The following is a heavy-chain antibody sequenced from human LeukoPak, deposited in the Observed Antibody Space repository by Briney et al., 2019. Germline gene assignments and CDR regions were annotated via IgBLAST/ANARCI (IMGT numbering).Heavy chain of an antibody. D-gene: IGHD2-2*01. CDR2: ISSSSSYI. CDR3: ARGLVPAAPPYYYMDV. Sequence: GGSLRLSCAASGFTFSSYSMNWVRQAPGKGLEWVSSISSSSSYIYYAGSVKGRFTISRDNAKNSLYLQMNSLRAEDTAVYYCARGLVPAAPPYYYMDVWGKGTTVTVSS. J-gene: IGHJ6*03. CDR1: GFTFSSYS. V-gene: IGHV3-21*01.